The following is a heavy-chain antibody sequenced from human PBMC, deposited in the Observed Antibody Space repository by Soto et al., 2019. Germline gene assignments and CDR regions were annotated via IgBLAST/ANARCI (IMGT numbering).Heavy chain of an antibody. CDR1: GFTFSSYG. V-gene: IGHV3-33*01. J-gene: IGHJ6*02. D-gene: IGHD2-8*01. Sequence: QVQLVESGGGVVQPGMSLRLSCAASGFTFSSYGMHWVRQAPGKGLEWVAIIWYDGSNKYYADSVKGRFTISRDNYKNTLYLQMNSMRADNTAVYYWSRRFAPGVRSYYYGMDVWGQCTTVTVAS. CDR2: IWYDGSNK. CDR3: SRRFAPGVRSYYYGMDV.